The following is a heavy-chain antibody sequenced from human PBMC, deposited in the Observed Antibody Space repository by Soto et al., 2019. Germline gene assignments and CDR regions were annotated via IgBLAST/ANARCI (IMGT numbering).Heavy chain of an antibody. Sequence: PGVSLRLSCAASGFTFSSYGMHWVRQAPGKGLEWVAVISYDGSNKYYADSVKGRFTISRDNSKNTLYLQMNSLRAEDTAVYYCAKDSDHYGMDVWRQGTTVTVSS. J-gene: IGHJ6*02. V-gene: IGHV3-30*18. CDR2: ISYDGSNK. CDR1: GFTFSSYG. D-gene: IGHD1-26*01. CDR3: AKDSDHYGMDV.